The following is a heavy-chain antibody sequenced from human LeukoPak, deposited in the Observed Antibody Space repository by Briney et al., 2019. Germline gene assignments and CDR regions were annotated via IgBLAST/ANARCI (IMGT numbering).Heavy chain of an antibody. CDR2: IWYDGSNK. V-gene: IGHV3-33*01. CDR1: GFTFSSYG. D-gene: IGHD2-2*01. J-gene: IGHJ6*02. CDR3: ARALPGYCSSTSCYEYYYCGMDV. Sequence: PGGSLRLSCAASGFTFSSYGMHWVRQAPGKGLEWVAVIWYDGSNKYYADSVKGRFTISRDNSKNTLYLQMNSLRAEDTAVYYCARALPGYCSSTSCYEYYYCGMDVWGQGTTVTVSS.